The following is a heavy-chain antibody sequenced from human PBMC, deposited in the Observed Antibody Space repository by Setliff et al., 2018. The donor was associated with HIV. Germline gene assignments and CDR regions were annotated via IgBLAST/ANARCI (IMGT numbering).Heavy chain of an antibody. J-gene: IGHJ3*01. CDR1: GGPTSSSNW. Sequence: SETLSLTCAVSGGPTSSSNWWSWVRQPPGKGLEWIGGTDHIGSTNYNPSLKSRVTISVDKSKNQFSLKLTSVTAADTAVYYCSRDPSPSTAAGSPLIWGQGTLVTVSS. V-gene: IGHV4-4*02. D-gene: IGHD4-17*01. CDR2: TDHIGST. CDR3: SRDPSPSTAAGSPLI.